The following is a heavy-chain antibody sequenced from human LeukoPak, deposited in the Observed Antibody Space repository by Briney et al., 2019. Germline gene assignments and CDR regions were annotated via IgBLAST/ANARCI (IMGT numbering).Heavy chain of an antibody. CDR1: GFTFSNYG. J-gene: IGHJ4*02. Sequence: TGGSLRLSCAASGFTFSNYGMHWVRQAPGKGLEWVAFIRSDESNKYYADSVKGRFTISRDDSKGTLYLQMNSLRAEDTAVYYCAKGPLIEVAGTTWDYWGQGTLVTVSS. CDR3: AKGPLIEVAGTTWDY. CDR2: IRSDESNK. V-gene: IGHV3-30*02. D-gene: IGHD6-19*01.